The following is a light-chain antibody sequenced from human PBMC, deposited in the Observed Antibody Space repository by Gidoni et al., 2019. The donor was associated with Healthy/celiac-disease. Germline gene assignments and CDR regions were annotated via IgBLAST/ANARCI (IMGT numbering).Light chain of an antibody. Sequence: EIELTQYTGNLSLTTGERATLSCRASQIVSSIYLAWYPRKPGQAPRLLIYGASSRATGIPDRFSGSGSGTDFTLTISRLEPEDFAVYFCQQYGSSPYTFGQGTKLEIK. CDR2: GAS. CDR1: QIVSSIY. V-gene: IGKV3-20*01. J-gene: IGKJ2*01. CDR3: QQYGSSPYT.